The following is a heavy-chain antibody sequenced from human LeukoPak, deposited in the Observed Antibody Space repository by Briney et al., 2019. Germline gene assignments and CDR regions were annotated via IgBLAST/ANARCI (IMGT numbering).Heavy chain of an antibody. D-gene: IGHD3-10*01. CDR1: GFNFDDYA. Sequence: GGSLRLSCAVSGFNFDDYAIHWVRQAPGKGLEWVSGISWNSDSIGYADSVKGRFTISRDNAKNSLYLQMTSLRVEDTAFYYCAKGDYYGSGTYYFDYWGQGTLVTVSS. V-gene: IGHV3-9*01. CDR3: AKGDYYGSGTYYFDY. J-gene: IGHJ4*02. CDR2: ISWNSDSI.